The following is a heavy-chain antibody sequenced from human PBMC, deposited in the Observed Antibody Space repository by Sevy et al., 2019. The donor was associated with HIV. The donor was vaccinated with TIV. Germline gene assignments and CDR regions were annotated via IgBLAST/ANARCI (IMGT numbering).Heavy chain of an antibody. CDR1: GFTFSSYG. J-gene: IGHJ4*02. CDR2: IWNDGSNK. D-gene: IGHD3-10*02. CDR3: ARDVRGEGIRAGDLDY. V-gene: IGHV3-33*01. Sequence: GGSLRLSCAASGFTFSSYGMQWVRQAPGKGLEGVAVIWNDGSNKYYADSVKGRFTTSRDNSTNTLYLQMNSLRAEDTAVYYCARDVRGEGIRAGDLDYWCQGTLVTVSS.